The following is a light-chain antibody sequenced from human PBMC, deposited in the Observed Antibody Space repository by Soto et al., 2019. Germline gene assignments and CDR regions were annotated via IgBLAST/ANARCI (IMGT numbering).Light chain of an antibody. Sequence: QSALTQPTSVSGAPGQRVTISCTGNSSNIGAGYDVRWYQQLPGTAPKLLIYGNNNRPSGVPDRFSGSKSGTSASLPIPGLQAEDEADYYCQSYDSSLSAYVFGPGPKVTVL. J-gene: IGLJ1*01. CDR3: QSYDSSLSAYV. V-gene: IGLV1-40*01. CDR2: GNN. CDR1: SSNIGAGYD.